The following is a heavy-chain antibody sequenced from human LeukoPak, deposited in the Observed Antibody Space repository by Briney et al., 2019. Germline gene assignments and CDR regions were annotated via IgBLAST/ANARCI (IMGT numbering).Heavy chain of an antibody. D-gene: IGHD3-3*01. CDR1: GGTFSSYA. J-gene: IGHJ4*02. Sequence: SVKVSCKASGGTFSSYAISWVRQAPGQGLEWMGRIIPILGIANYAQKFQGRVTITADESTSTAYMELSSLRSEDTAVYYCARGEGTLTYYDFWSGYDYWGQGTLVTVSS. CDR2: IIPILGIA. V-gene: IGHV1-69*04. CDR3: ARGEGTLTYYDFWSGYDY.